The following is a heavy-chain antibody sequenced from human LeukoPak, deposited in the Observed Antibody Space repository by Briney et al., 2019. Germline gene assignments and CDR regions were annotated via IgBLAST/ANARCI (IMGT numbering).Heavy chain of an antibody. CDR1: GGSFSGYY. CDR3: ARVGCSSTSCYPGAFDI. Sequence: SETLSLTCAVYGGSFSGYYWSWIRQPPGKGLEWIGEINHSGSTNYNPSLKSRVTISVDTSKNQFSLKLSSVTAAGTAVYYCARVGCSSTSCYPGAFDIWGQGTMVTVSS. CDR2: INHSGST. D-gene: IGHD2-2*01. V-gene: IGHV4-34*01. J-gene: IGHJ3*02.